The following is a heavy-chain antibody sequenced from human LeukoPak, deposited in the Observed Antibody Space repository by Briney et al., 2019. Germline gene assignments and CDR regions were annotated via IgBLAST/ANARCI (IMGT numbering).Heavy chain of an antibody. V-gene: IGHV1-18*01. CDR2: ISAYNGNT. J-gene: IGHJ6*02. CDR1: GYTFTSYG. D-gene: IGHD2-8*01. CDR3: ARTPPDCTNGVCYLSYYYGMDV. Sequence: ASVEVSCKASGYTFTSYGISWVRQAPGQGLEWMGWISAYNGNTNYAQKLQGRVTMTTDTSTSTAYMELRSLRSDDTAVYYCARTPPDCTNGVCYLSYYYGMDVWGQGTTVTVSS.